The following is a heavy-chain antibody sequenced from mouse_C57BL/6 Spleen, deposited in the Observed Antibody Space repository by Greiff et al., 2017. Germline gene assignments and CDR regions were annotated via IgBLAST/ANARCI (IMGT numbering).Heavy chain of an antibody. D-gene: IGHD1-1*01. Sequence: EVQLEESGGDLVKPGGSLKLSCAASGFTFSSYGMSWVRQTPDKRLEWVATISSGGSYTYYPDSVKGRFTISRDNAKNTLYLQMSSLKSEDTAMYYCARHCTTVVAKGYFDVWGTGTTVTVSS. CDR3: ARHCTTVVAKGYFDV. J-gene: IGHJ1*03. CDR1: GFTFSSYG. CDR2: ISSGGSYT. V-gene: IGHV5-6*01.